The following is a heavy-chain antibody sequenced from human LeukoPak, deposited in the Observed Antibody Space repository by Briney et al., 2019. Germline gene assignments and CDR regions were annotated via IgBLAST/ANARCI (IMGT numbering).Heavy chain of an antibody. CDR1: GFTFSSCG. CDR2: IGPTGTDR. J-gene: IGHJ4*02. Sequence: KAGGSLRLSCAASGFTFSSCGFNWVRQAPGKGLEWVSSIGPTGTDRYYADSVRGRFTISRDNAKNSLYLQMDRLRDEDTAVYYCATETMGRHFDYWGQGTMLTVSS. D-gene: IGHD1-14*01. V-gene: IGHV3-21*01. CDR3: ATETMGRHFDY.